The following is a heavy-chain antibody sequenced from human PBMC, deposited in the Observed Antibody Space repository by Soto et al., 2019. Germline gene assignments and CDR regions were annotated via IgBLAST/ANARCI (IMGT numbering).Heavy chain of an antibody. J-gene: IGHJ4*02. CDR1: GFTFRDYT. Sequence: EVQLLESGGHLVQPGGSLRLSCAASGFTFRDYTMNWVRQAPGKGLEWVSVILVGGSTYYADSVKGRFTISRDNSKSILFLQRNSLRAEDTAFYYCAKDRHPEGIGTSDYWGRGTLVTVSS. D-gene: IGHD2-15*01. V-gene: IGHV3-23*01. CDR3: AKDRHPEGIGTSDY. CDR2: ILVGGST.